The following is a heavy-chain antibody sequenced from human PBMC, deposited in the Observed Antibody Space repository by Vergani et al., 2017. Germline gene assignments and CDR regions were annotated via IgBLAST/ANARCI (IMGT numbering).Heavy chain of an antibody. V-gene: IGHV3-30*02. CDR1: GFTFSSYG. CDR2: IRYDGSNK. CDR3: ARGQTYYDILTGYYSRQFDY. D-gene: IGHD3-9*01. J-gene: IGHJ4*02. Sequence: QVQLVESGGGVVQPGRSLRLSCAASGFTFSSYGMHWVRQAPGKGLEWVAFIRYDGSNKYYADSVEGRFTISRDNSKNTLYLQMNSLRAEDTAMYYCARGQTYYDILTGYYSRQFDYWGQGTLVTVSS.